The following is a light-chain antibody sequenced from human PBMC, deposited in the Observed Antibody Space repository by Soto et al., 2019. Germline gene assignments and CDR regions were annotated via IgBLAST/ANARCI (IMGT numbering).Light chain of an antibody. CDR2: DAS. V-gene: IGKV3D-20*01. CDR1: QSVFSSY. J-gene: IGKJ5*01. CDR3: QQYGNAPIT. Sequence: EIVLSQSPATLSLSPGEGATLSCGASQSVFSSYLAWYQQKPGLAPRLLIYDASSRATGIPDRFSGSGSGTDYTLNISRLEPEAFAVYYCQQYGNAPITFGQGTRLEIK.